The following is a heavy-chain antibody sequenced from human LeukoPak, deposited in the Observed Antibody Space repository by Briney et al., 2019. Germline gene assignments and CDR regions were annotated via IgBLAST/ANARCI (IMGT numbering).Heavy chain of an antibody. CDR3: TTRGGDFWSGFVN. CDR1: GNSLSELS. V-gene: IGHV1-24*01. CDR2: FDPEEAKM. Sequence: ASVTVSFKGSGNSLSELSIQWVRQAPGKGLECLGGFDPEEAKMVYAQNFQGRVTMTEDTSTQTAYMELSGLTSDDTAVYYCTTRGGDFWSGFVNWGQGTLVTVSS. D-gene: IGHD3-3*01. J-gene: IGHJ4*02.